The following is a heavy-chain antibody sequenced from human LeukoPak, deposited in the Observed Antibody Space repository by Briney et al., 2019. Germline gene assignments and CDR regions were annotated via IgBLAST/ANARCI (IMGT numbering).Heavy chain of an antibody. CDR3: ARDPTAGHYYGMDV. J-gene: IGHJ6*02. Sequence: ASVKVSCKASGYTFTSYGISWVRQAPGQGLEWMGWISAYNGNTNYAQKLQGRVTMTTDTSTSTAYMELRSLRSDDTAVYCCARDPTAGHYYGMDVWGQGTTVTVSS. D-gene: IGHD6-13*01. CDR1: GYTFTSYG. CDR2: ISAYNGNT. V-gene: IGHV1-18*01.